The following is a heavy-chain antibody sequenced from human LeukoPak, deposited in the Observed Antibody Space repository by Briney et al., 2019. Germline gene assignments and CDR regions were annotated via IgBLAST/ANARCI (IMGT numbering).Heavy chain of an antibody. CDR2: IYYSGST. D-gene: IGHD3-10*01. CDR1: GGSISSSSYY. CDR3: ARLNPFGELRDY. Sequence: PSETLSLTCTVSGGSISSSSYYWGWIRQPPGKGLEWIGSIYYSGSTYYNPSLKSRVTISVDTSKNQFSLKLSSVTAADTAVYYWARLNPFGELRDYWGQGTLVTVSS. V-gene: IGHV4-39*01. J-gene: IGHJ4*02.